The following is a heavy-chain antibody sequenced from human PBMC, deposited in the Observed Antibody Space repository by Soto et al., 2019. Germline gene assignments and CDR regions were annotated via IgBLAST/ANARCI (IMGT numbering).Heavy chain of an antibody. Sequence: SVKVSCKASGGTFSSYAISWVRQAPGQGLEWMGGIIPIFGTANYAQKFQGRVTITADESTSTAYMELSSLRSEDTAVYYCARGTVGYYGSGSRRTLDYHYYYHYGMDVWGQGTTVTVSS. CDR3: ARGTVGYYGSGSRRTLDYHYYYHYGMDV. D-gene: IGHD3-10*01. V-gene: IGHV1-69*13. J-gene: IGHJ6*02. CDR1: GGTFSSYA. CDR2: IIPIFGTA.